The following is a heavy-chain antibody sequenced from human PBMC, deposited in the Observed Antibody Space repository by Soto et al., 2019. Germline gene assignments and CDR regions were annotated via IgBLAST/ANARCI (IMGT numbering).Heavy chain of an antibody. CDR2: ISSSSSYI. Sequence: GGSLRLSCAASGFTFSSYSMNWVRQAPGKGLEWVSSISSSSSYIYYADSVKGRLTISRDNAKNSLYLQMNSLRAEDTAVYYCARDGPDPYYYDSSGSPGPNWFDPWGQGTLVTVSS. CDR3: ARDGPDPYYYDSSGSPGPNWFDP. D-gene: IGHD3-22*01. V-gene: IGHV3-21*01. J-gene: IGHJ5*02. CDR1: GFTFSSYS.